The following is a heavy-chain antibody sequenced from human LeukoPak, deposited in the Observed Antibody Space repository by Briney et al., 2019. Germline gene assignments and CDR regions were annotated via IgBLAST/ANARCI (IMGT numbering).Heavy chain of an antibody. CDR3: ARVGSSGWYTNAFDI. CDR1: GGSISSGGYY. Sequence: SETLSLTCTVSGGSISSGGYYWSWIRQHPGKGLEWTGYIYYSGSTYYNPSLKSRVTISVDTSKNQFSLKLSSVTAADTAVYYCARVGSSGWYTNAFDIWGQGTMVTISS. D-gene: IGHD6-19*01. CDR2: IYYSGST. J-gene: IGHJ3*02. V-gene: IGHV4-31*03.